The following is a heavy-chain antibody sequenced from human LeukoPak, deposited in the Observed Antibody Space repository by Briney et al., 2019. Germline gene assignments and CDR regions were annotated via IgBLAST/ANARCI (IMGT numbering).Heavy chain of an antibody. CDR2: IYYSGST. V-gene: IGHV4-61*05. D-gene: IGHD2-15*01. CDR1: GGSISSSSYY. CDR3: ARVAYTAPFYYYYYMDV. Sequence: TPSETLSLTCTVSGGSISSSSYYWGWIRQPPGKGLEWIGYIYYSGSTNYNPSLKSRVTISVDTSKNQFSLKLSSVTAADTAVYYCARVAYTAPFYYYYYMDVWGKGTTVTVSS. J-gene: IGHJ6*03.